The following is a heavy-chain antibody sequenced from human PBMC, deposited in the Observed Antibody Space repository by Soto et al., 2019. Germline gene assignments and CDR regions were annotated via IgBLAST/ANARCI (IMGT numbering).Heavy chain of an antibody. J-gene: IGHJ6*02. CDR1: GYTFTGYY. CDR2: INPNSGGT. CDR3: ARGLPPGGLYGMDV. D-gene: IGHD4-17*01. Sequence: ASVKVSGKASGYTFTGYYMHWVRQAPGQGLEWMGWINPNSGGTNYAQKFQGWVTMTRDTSISTAYMELSRLRSDDTAVYYCARGLPPGGLYGMDVWGQGTTVTVSS. V-gene: IGHV1-2*04.